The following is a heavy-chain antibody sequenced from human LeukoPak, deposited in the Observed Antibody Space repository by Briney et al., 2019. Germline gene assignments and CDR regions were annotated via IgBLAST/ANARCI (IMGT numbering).Heavy chain of an antibody. V-gene: IGHV3-30-3*01. Sequence: PGGSLRLSCAASGFTFSSYAMHWVCQAPGKGLEWVAVISYDGSNKYYADSVKGRFTISRDNSKNTLYLQMNSLRAEDTAVYYCARAATIVVVIAYYFDYWGQGTLVTVSS. CDR1: GFTFSSYA. D-gene: IGHD3-22*01. CDR3: ARAATIVVVIAYYFDY. CDR2: ISYDGSNK. J-gene: IGHJ4*02.